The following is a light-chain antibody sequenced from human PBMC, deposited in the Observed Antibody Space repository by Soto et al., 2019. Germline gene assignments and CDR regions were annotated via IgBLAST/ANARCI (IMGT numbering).Light chain of an antibody. CDR1: QSISSY. V-gene: IGKV1-39*01. J-gene: IGKJ4*01. CDR2: AAS. Sequence: DIQMTQSPSTLSASVGARVTITCRASQSISSYLNWYQQKPGKAPKLLIYAASSLQSGVPSRFSGSGSGTDFTLTISSLQPEDFATYYCQQSYSTPRTFGGGTKVDI. CDR3: QQSYSTPRT.